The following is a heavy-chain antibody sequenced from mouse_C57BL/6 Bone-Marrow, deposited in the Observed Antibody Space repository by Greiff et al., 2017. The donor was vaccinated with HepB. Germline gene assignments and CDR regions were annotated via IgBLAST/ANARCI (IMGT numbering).Heavy chain of an antibody. CDR3: AREGEYYYGSSYSAAWFAY. CDR2: ISYDGSN. V-gene: IGHV3-6*01. Sequence: EVKLMESGPGLVKPSQSLSLTCSVTGYSITSGYYWNWIRQFPGNKLEWMGYISYDGSNNYNPSLKNRISITRDTSKNQFFLKLNSVTTEDTATYYCAREGEYYYGSSYSAAWFAYWGQGTLVTVSA. CDR1: GYSITSGYY. J-gene: IGHJ3*01. D-gene: IGHD1-1*01.